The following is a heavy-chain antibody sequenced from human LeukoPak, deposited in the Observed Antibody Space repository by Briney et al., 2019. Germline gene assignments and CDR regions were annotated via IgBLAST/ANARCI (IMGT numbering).Heavy chain of an antibody. CDR2: ISSSSSYI. V-gene: IGHV3-21*01. D-gene: IGHD6-13*01. CDR1: GFTFSSYS. Sequence: GGSLRLSCAASGFTFSSYSMNWVRQAPGKGLEWVSSISSSSSYIYYADSVKGRFTISRDNAKNSLYLQMNSLRAKDTAVYYCARAYSSSWYVDFDYWGQGTLVTVSS. J-gene: IGHJ4*02. CDR3: ARAYSSSWYVDFDY.